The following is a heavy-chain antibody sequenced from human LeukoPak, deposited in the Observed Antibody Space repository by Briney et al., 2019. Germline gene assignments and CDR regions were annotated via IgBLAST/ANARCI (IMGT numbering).Heavy chain of an antibody. CDR1: GFTFSSYG. CDR3: THLGWFDP. CDR2: ISGSGGST. J-gene: IGHJ5*02. Sequence: GGSLRLSCAASGFTFSSYGMSWVRQAPGKGLEWVSSISGSGGSTYYADSVKGRFTISRDNAKNTLYLQMNSLRAEDTAVYYCTHLGWFDPWGQGTLVTVSS. V-gene: IGHV3-23*01.